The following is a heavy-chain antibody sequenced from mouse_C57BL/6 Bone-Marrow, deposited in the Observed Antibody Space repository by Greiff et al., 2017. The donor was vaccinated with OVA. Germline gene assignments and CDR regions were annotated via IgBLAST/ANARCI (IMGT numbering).Heavy chain of an antibody. CDR2: ISNGGGST. V-gene: IGHV5-12*01. J-gene: IGHJ4*01. CDR3: ARLDAMDY. CDR1: GFTFSDFY. Sequence: EVNLVDSGGGLVQPGGSLKLSCAASGFTFSDFYMYWIRQTPEKRLAWVASISNGGGSTYYPNTVKGRFTISRDNAKNTLYLQMSRLKSEDTAMYYCARLDAMDYWGQGTSVTVSS.